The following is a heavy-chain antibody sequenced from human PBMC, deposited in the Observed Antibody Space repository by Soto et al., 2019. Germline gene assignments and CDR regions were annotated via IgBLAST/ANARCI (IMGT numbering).Heavy chain of an antibody. Sequence: GGSLRLSCAASGFTFSSYGMHWVRQAPGKGLEWVAVIWYDGSNKYYADSVKGRFTISRDNSKNTLYLQMNSLRAEDTAVYYCGRVLVESSSSYYYYGMDVGGKGPTVPVSS. D-gene: IGHD6-6*01. J-gene: IGHJ6*04. CDR2: IWYDGSNK. CDR1: GFTFSSYG. CDR3: GRVLVESSSSYYYYGMDV. V-gene: IGHV3-33*01.